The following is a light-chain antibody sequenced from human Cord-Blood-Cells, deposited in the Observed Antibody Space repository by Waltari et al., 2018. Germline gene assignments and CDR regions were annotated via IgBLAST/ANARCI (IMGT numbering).Light chain of an antibody. CDR1: QSVSSN. CDR3: QQYNNWPPLT. V-gene: IGKV3-15*01. CDR2: GAS. J-gene: IGKJ4*01. Sequence: IVLTQPPAPLPPPPGERATRCCRASQSVSSNLAWYQQKPGQAPRLLIYGASTRATGIPARFSGSGSGTEFTLTISSLQSEDFAVYYCQQYNNWPPLTFGGGTKVEIK.